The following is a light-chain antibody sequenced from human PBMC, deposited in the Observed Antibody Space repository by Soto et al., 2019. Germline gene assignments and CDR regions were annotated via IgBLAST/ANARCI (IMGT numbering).Light chain of an antibody. CDR1: QSVSSY. J-gene: IGKJ4*01. Sequence: EIVLTQSPATLSLSPGERAALSCRASQSVSSYLAWYQQKPGQAPRLLIYDASNRATGIPARFSGSGSGTDFTLTISCLEPEDFAVYYCHKRSNSPSTFGGGTKVEIK. CDR2: DAS. CDR3: HKRSNSPST. V-gene: IGKV3-11*01.